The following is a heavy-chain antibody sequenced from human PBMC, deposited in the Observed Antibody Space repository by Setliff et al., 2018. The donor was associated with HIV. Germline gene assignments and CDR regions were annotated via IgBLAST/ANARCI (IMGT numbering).Heavy chain of an antibody. CDR2: IYYSGST. CDR3: ARVSGPEGNYVAYNHYYMDV. Sequence: SETLSLTCTVSGVSISSSSYYWGRIRQPPGKGLEWIGSIYYSGSTYYNPSLKSRVTISVDTSKNQFSLKLSSVTAADTAVYYCARVSGPEGNYVAYNHYYMDVWGKGTTVTVSS. D-gene: IGHD4-4*01. CDR1: GVSISSSSYY. V-gene: IGHV4-39*01. J-gene: IGHJ6*03.